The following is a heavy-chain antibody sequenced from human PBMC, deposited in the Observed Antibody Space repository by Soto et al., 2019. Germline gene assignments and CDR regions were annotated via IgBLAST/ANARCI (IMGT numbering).Heavy chain of an antibody. V-gene: IGHV4-59*01. J-gene: IGHJ6*02. Sequence: SXTRSLTCTVSGGSISSYYWSWIRQPPGKRLEWIGYXYYSAXTNYNHYLKSXXTISVDTXXTQFHLKLSSVTAADTAVYYCARQSYYYYGMDVWGQGTTVTVSS. CDR3: ARQSYYYYGMDV. CDR2: XYYSAXT. CDR1: GGSISSYY.